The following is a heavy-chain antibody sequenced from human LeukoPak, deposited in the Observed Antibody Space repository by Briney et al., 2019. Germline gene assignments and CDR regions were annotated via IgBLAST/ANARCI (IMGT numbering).Heavy chain of an antibody. D-gene: IGHD2-2*01. CDR1: GFTFSSFW. Sequence: GGSPRLSCGASGFTFSSFWMHWVRQAPGKGLVWVSRINSDGSSTSYADSVKGRFTISRDNAKNMLYLQTNSLRAEDTAVYYCARRALRYCSSTSCPAQYYGVDVWGKGTTVTVSS. V-gene: IGHV3-74*01. J-gene: IGHJ6*04. CDR2: INSDGSST. CDR3: ARRALRYCSSTSCPAQYYGVDV.